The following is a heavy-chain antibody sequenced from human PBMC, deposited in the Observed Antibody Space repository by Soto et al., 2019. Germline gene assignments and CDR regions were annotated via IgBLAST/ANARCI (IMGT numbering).Heavy chain of an antibody. V-gene: IGHV3-74*01. J-gene: IGHJ4*02. D-gene: IGHD3-10*01. Sequence: EVQLVESGGGLVQPGGSLRLSCAASGFTFSSYWMHWVRQAPGEGLVWVSRINSDGSSTSYADSVKGRFTISRDNAKNTLYLRMTSPSAEDTAVYYCAREYSGNLDYWGRGTLVTVSS. CDR3: AREYSGNLDY. CDR2: INSDGSST. CDR1: GFTFSSYW.